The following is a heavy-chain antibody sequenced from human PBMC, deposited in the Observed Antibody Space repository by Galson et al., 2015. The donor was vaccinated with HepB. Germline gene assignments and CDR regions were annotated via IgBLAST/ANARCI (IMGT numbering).Heavy chain of an antibody. J-gene: IGHJ3*02. CDR2: IYPDDSDT. CDR3: ARLFEGIPCGGNCFDGFDI. Sequence: QSGAEVKEPGESLKISCKASGYRFATYWIGWVRQMPGKGLEWMGIIYPDDSDTRYSPSFQGQVTISADKSISTTYLQWSSLKASDTAMYHCARLFEGIPCGGNCFDGFDIWGQGTVVTVSS. CDR1: GYRFATYW. D-gene: IGHD2-21*01. V-gene: IGHV5-51*03.